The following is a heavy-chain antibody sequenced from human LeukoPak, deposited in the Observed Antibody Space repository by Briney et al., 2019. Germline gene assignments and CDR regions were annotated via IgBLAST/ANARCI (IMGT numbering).Heavy chain of an antibody. Sequence: GGSLRLSCAASGFTFSSYSMNWVRQAPGKGLEWVSSISHSSSYIYYADSVKGRFTISRDNAKNSLYLQMNSLRAEDTAVYYCTRGAGTGWRFDSWGQGTLLTVSS. CDR3: TRGAGTGWRFDS. J-gene: IGHJ4*02. CDR1: GFTFSSYS. D-gene: IGHD6-19*01. CDR2: ISHSSSYI. V-gene: IGHV3-21*01.